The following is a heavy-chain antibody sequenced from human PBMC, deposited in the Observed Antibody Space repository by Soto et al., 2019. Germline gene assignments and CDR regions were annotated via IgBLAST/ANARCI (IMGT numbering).Heavy chain of an antibody. Sequence: PVGSLILSCAGSGFTFSSYSMNWVLQAPGKGLEWVSSISSSSSYIYYADSVKGRFTISRDNAKNSLYLQMNSLRAEDTAVYYCARDSPSVVVITSFDYWGQGTLVTVSS. CDR3: ARDSPSVVVITSFDY. J-gene: IGHJ4*02. CDR2: ISSSSSYI. D-gene: IGHD3-22*01. CDR1: GFTFSSYS. V-gene: IGHV3-21*01.